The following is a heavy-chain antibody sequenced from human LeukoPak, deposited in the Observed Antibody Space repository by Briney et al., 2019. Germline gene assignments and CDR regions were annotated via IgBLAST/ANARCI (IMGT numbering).Heavy chain of an antibody. CDR2: ICTSGNT. V-gene: IGHV4-4*07. CDR3: ARVLVGASYYYYYMDV. Sequence: SETLSLTCTVSGGSISSYYWSWIRQPAGKGLEWIGRICTSGNTNYNPSLKSRVITSVDKSKNQFSLKLSSVTAADTAVYYCARVLVGASYYYYYMDVWGKGTTVTVSS. J-gene: IGHJ6*03. D-gene: IGHD1-26*01. CDR1: GGSISSYY.